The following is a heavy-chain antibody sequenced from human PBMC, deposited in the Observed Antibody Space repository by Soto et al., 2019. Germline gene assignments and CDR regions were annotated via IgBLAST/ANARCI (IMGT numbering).Heavy chain of an antibody. CDR1: GFTFSNAW. D-gene: IGHD1-26*01. V-gene: IGHV3-15*01. Sequence: PGGSLRLSCAASGFTFSNAWMSWVRQAPGKGLEWVGRIKSKTDGGTTDYAAPVKGRFTISRDDSKNTLYLQMNSLKTEDTAVYYCTTGTEKTPLIVGAATAAFDICGQGPMVTV. J-gene: IGHJ3*02. CDR3: TTGTEKTPLIVGAATAAFDI. CDR2: IKSKTDGGTT.